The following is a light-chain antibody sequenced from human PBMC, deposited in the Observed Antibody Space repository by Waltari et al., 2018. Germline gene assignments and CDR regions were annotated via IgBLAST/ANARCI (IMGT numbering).Light chain of an antibody. CDR2: DAS. V-gene: IGKV3-20*01. CDR3: QHYVSLPAT. J-gene: IGKJ1*01. Sequence: EIVLTQSPGTLSLSPGERAPLSCRASESVRRSLAWYQQKPGHAPRLLIYDASSRATGIPDRFSGSGAGTDFSLSISRLEPEDFAVYYCQHYVSLPATFGQGTKVEIK. CDR1: ESVRRS.